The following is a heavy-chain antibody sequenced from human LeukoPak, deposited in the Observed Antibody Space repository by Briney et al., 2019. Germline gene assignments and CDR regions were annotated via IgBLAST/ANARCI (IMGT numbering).Heavy chain of an antibody. Sequence: PGGSLRLSCAASGFTFSKMNWVRQAPGKGLEWVSYISSSGSTIYYADSVKGRFTISRDNSKNTLYLQMNSLRAEDTAVYYCAKQPHDYDFWSGYYPFDYWGQGTLVTVSS. CDR1: GFTFSK. V-gene: IGHV3-48*03. D-gene: IGHD3-3*01. CDR2: ISSSGSTI. J-gene: IGHJ4*02. CDR3: AKQPHDYDFWSGYYPFDY.